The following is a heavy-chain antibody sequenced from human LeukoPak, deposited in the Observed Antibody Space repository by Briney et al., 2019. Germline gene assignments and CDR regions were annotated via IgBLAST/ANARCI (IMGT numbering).Heavy chain of an antibody. J-gene: IGHJ4*02. CDR1: GGTFSSYA. V-gene: IGHV1-69*05. D-gene: IGHD3-10*01. Sequence: SVKVSCKASGGTFSSYAISWVRQAPGQGLEWMGRIIPIFGTANYAQKFQGRVTITTDESTSTAYMELSSLRSEDTAVYYCAEGPFMVWGAQLVVWGQGTLVTVSS. CDR3: AEGPFMVWGAQLVV. CDR2: IIPIFGTA.